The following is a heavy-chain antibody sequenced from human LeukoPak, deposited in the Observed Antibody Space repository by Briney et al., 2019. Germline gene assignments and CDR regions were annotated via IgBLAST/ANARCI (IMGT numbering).Heavy chain of an antibody. CDR2: ISGSGDFT. V-gene: IGHV3-23*01. CDR3: AKDGARDGYNYPDY. Sequence: GGSLRLSCAASGFTFSNYGMSWVRQAPGKGLERVSDISGSGDFTYYADSVKGRFTISRDKSKNTLYLQMNSLRAEDTAVYYCAKDGARDGYNYPDYWGQGTLVTVSS. CDR1: GFTFSNYG. D-gene: IGHD5-24*01. J-gene: IGHJ4*02.